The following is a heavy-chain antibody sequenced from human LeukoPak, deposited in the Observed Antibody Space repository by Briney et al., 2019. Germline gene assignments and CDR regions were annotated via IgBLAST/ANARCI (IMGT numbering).Heavy chain of an antibody. V-gene: IGHV4-34*01. CDR2: INHSGST. CDR1: GGSFSGYY. CDR3: ARQQLAGYYFDY. Sequence: SETLSLTCAVYGGSFSGYYWSWIRQPPGKGLEWIGEINHSGSTNYNPSLKSRVTISVDTSKNQFSLKLSSVTAADTAVYYCARQQLAGYYFDYWGQGTLVTVSS. J-gene: IGHJ4*02. D-gene: IGHD6-13*01.